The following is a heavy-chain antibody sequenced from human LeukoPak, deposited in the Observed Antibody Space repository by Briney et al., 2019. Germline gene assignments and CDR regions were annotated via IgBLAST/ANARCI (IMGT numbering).Heavy chain of an antibody. J-gene: IGHJ4*02. V-gene: IGHV3-30-3*01. CDR3: ARESLAPL. D-gene: IGHD3-3*02. Sequence: GGSLRLSCAASGFTFSSYAMHWVRQAPGKGLEWAAVISYDGSNKYYADSVKGRFTISRDNSKNTLYLQMNSLRAEDTAVYYCARESLAPLWGQGTLVTVSS. CDR1: GFTFSSYA. CDR2: ISYDGSNK.